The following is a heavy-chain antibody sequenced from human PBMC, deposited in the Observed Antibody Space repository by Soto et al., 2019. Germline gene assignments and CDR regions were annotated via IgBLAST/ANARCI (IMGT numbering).Heavy chain of an antibody. CDR1: GGSISRGGYY. CDR2: IYYSGST. D-gene: IGHD6-13*01. J-gene: IGHJ4*02. CDR3: AREEQQLVTSY. Sequence: QVQLQESGPGLVKPSQTLSLTCTVSGGSISRGGYYWSWIRQHPGKGLEWIGYIYYSGSTYYNPPRKSRVTISVDTSKNQFSLKMSSVTAADTAVYYCAREEQQLVTSYWGQGTLVTVSS. V-gene: IGHV4-31*03.